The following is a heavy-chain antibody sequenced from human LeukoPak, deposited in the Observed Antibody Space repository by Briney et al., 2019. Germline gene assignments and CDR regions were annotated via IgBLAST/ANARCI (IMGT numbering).Heavy chain of an antibody. J-gene: IGHJ3*01. Sequence: GGSLRLSCAASGFTFTSSWMCWVRQAPGKGLEWLANINEAGSVTNYVHSVRGRFTISRDNAKNSLYLQMNSLRVEDTAVYYCATDSGYNAFDVWGQGTMVSVSS. CDR3: ATDSGYNAFDV. CDR1: GFTFTSSW. CDR2: INEAGSVT. V-gene: IGHV3-7*01. D-gene: IGHD5-12*01.